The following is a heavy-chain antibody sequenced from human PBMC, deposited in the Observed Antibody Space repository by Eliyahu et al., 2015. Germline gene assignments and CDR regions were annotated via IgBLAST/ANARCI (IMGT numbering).Heavy chain of an antibody. CDR2: VSSNGGST. V-gene: IGHV3-23*01. Sequence: EVQLLESGGGLVQPGGSLRLSCAASGFIFXSYAMTWVRQAPGKGLEWVSTVSSNGGSTYYADSVKGRFTISRDSSKNTLYLQMNSLRDEDTAVYYCAKERSIGVTTFDYWGQGTLVTVSS. CDR3: AKERSIGVTTFDY. D-gene: IGHD3-16*01. J-gene: IGHJ4*02. CDR1: GFIFXSYA.